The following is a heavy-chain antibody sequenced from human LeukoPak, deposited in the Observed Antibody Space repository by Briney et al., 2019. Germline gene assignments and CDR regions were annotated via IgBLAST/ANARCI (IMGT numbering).Heavy chain of an antibody. J-gene: IGHJ4*02. V-gene: IGHV3-21*01. CDR1: GFTFSSYS. CDR2: ISDSSRYI. D-gene: IGHD3-3*01. Sequence: PGGSLRLSCAASGFTFSSYSMNWVRQAPGKGLEWVSFISDSSRYIYYADSVRGRFTISRDNAKNSLYLQMNSLRAEDTAIYYCARAPTYDEYWGQGTLVTVSS. CDR3: ARAPTYDEY.